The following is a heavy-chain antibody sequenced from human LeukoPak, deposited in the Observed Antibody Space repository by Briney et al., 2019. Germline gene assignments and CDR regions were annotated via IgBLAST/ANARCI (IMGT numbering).Heavy chain of an antibody. Sequence: ASVKVSCKASGYTFTGYYMHWVRQAPGQGLEWMGWINPNSGGTNYAQKFQGRVTMTRDTSISTAYMELSRLRSEDTAVCYCARDMGWLQPDNYFDYWGQGTLVTVSS. J-gene: IGHJ4*02. CDR1: GYTFTGYY. V-gene: IGHV1-2*02. D-gene: IGHD5-24*01. CDR2: INPNSGGT. CDR3: ARDMGWLQPDNYFDY.